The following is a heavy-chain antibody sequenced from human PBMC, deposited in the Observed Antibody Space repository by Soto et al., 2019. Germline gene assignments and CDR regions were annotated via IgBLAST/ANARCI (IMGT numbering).Heavy chain of an antibody. CDR2: INNDGSTT. CDR3: ASQGLYYYGLDV. Sequence: VGSLRLSCAASGFPFSTYWMHWVRQAPGKGPVWVSRINNDGSTTRYADSVKGRFTISRDNAKNTLYLQMNSLRAEDTAVYYCASQGLYYYGLDVWGQGTTVTVSS. J-gene: IGHJ6*02. V-gene: IGHV3-74*01. CDR1: GFPFSTYW.